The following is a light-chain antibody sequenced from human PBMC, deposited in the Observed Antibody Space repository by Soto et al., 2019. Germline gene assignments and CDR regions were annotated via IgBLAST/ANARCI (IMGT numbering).Light chain of an antibody. CDR1: SSDVGGYNY. CDR3: SSYTSSTTVV. J-gene: IGLJ2*01. CDR2: DVT. V-gene: IGLV2-14*01. Sequence: QSALTQPASVSGSPGQSITISCTGTSSDVGGYNYVCWYQQHPGKAPKLMIYDVTNRPSVVSNRFSGSKSGNTASLTISGLQAEDEADYYCSSYTSSTTVVFGGGTQLTVL.